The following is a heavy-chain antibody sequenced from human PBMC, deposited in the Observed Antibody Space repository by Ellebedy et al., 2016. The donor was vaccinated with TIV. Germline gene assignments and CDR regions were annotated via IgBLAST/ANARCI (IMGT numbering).Heavy chain of an antibody. J-gene: IGHJ4*02. V-gene: IGHV3-7*01. D-gene: IGHD3-9*01. CDR1: GFTFSSYW. CDR3: AREYDILTGYPRGNYFDY. Sequence: GESLKISXAASGFTFSSYWMSWVRQAPGKGLEWVANIKRDGSEKYYADSVKGRFTISRDNAKNSLYLQMNSLRAEDTAVYYCAREYDILTGYPRGNYFDYWGQGTLVTVSS. CDR2: IKRDGSEK.